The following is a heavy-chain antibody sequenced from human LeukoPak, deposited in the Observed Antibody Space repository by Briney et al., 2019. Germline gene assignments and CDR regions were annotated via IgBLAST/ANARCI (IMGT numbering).Heavy chain of an antibody. J-gene: IGHJ3*02. CDR3: ARGGYYSAFDI. CDR1: GGSISSYY. V-gene: IGHV4-4*07. CDR2: IYTSGST. D-gene: IGHD3-3*01. Sequence: PETLSLTCTVSGGSISSYYWSWIREPAGKGLEWIGRIYTSGSTNYNPSLKSRVTMSVDTSKNQFSLKLSSVTAADTAVYYCARGGYYSAFDIWGQGTMVTVSS.